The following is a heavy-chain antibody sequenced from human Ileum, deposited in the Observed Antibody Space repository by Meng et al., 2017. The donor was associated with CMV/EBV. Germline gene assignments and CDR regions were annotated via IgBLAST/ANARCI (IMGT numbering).Heavy chain of an antibody. CDR1: GFTFSTYT. V-gene: IGHV3-7*01. CDR2: INEDGSQT. Sequence: GGSLRLSCAASGFTFSTYTMNWVRQAPGKGLEWVANINEDGSQTYYMDSLKGRFTISRDNAKNLLHLQMISLRAEDTSIYYCAKQLTGSAAWWFDPWGQGTLVTVSS. CDR3: AKQLTGSAAWWFDP. D-gene: IGHD1-1*01. J-gene: IGHJ5*02.